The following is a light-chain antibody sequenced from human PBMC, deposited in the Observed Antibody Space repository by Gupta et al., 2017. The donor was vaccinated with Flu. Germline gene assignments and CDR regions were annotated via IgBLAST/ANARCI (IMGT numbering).Light chain of an antibody. CDR3: QKEGNSPLT. CDR2: GAS. CDR1: QSVGSSY. J-gene: IGKJ4*01. V-gene: IGKV3-20*01. Sequence: EIVLTQSPGILSLSPGERATLSCRASQSVGSSYSAGYQQKPGQAPSLLIYGASSRATGIPDRFSGSGSGTEVTLTISRREPEDFAVYYCQKEGNSPLTFGGGTKVDI.